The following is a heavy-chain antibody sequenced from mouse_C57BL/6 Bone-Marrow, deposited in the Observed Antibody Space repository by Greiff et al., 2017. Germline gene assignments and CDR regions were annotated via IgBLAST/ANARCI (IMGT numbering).Heavy chain of an antibody. V-gene: IGHV1-50*01. CDR3: AREGAYYSNAWFAY. J-gene: IGHJ3*01. CDR1: GYTFTSYW. D-gene: IGHD2-5*01. Sequence: VQLQQPGAELVKPGASVKLSCKASGYTFTSYWMQWVKQRPGQGLEWIGEIDPSDSYTNYNQKFKGKAAVTVDTSSSTTYMQLSSLTSEDSAVYDCAREGAYYSNAWFAYWGQGTLVTVSA. CDR2: IDPSDSYT.